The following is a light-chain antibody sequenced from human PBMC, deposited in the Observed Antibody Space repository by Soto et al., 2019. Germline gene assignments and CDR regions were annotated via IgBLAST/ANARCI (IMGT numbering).Light chain of an antibody. Sequence: EIVLTQSPGTLSLSPGERATLSCRASQSVSSSYLAWYQQKPGQAPRLLIYAASSRATGIPARFSGSGSGTDFTLTISRLEPEDFAVYYCQQYGSSLWTFGQGTKVELK. CDR3: QQYGSSLWT. CDR2: AAS. V-gene: IGKV3-20*01. J-gene: IGKJ1*01. CDR1: QSVSSSY.